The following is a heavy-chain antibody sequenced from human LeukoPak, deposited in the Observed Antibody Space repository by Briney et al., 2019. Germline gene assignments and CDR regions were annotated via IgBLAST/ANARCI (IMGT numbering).Heavy chain of an antibody. V-gene: IGHV4-59*01. CDR2: IYNSGNT. CDR3: ARVKGEWDLYFDY. CDR1: GGSMSSYY. J-gene: IGHJ4*02. Sequence: PSETLSPTCTVSGGSMSSYYWAWVRQTPGNGLQWIGCIYNSGNTKYNPALKGRVTISVDTSKNQFSLRLGFVTAADTGVYYCARVKGEWDLYFDYWGQGTLVTVSS. D-gene: IGHD3-16*01.